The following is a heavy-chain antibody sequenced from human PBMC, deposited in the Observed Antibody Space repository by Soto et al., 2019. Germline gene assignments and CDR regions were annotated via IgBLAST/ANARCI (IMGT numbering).Heavy chain of an antibody. CDR2: ISYDGSNK. CDR1: GFTFSSYG. CDR3: AKDGLRFLEWLSYFDY. D-gene: IGHD3-3*01. V-gene: IGHV3-30*18. Sequence: GWSLRLSCAASGFTFSSYGMHWVRQAPGKGLEWVAVISYDGSNKYYVDSVKGRFTISRDNSKNTLYLQMNSLRAEDTAVYYCAKDGLRFLEWLSYFDYWGQGTLVT. J-gene: IGHJ4*02.